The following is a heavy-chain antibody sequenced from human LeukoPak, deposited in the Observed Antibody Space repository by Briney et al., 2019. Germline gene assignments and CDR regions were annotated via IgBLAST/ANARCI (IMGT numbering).Heavy chain of an antibody. J-gene: IGHJ4*02. CDR3: ARASGPYGSGSYYTAPFDY. D-gene: IGHD3-10*01. CDR2: IIPIFGTA. CDR1: GYTFTSYA. V-gene: IGHV1-69*06. Sequence: SVKVSCKASGYTFTSYAISWVRQAPGQGLEWMGGIIPIFGTANYAQKFQGRVTITADKSTSTAYMELSSLRSEDTAVYYCARASGPYGSGSYYTAPFDYWGQGTLVTVSS.